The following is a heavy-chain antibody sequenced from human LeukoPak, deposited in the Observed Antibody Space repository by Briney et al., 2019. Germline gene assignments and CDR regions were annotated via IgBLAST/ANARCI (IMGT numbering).Heavy chain of an antibody. J-gene: IGHJ4*02. Sequence: SETLSLTCTVSGGSGSSTTYYWSWIRQPPGKGLEWIASINYSGSTYYNPSLKSRVTISVDTSENQFSLKLSSVTAADTAVYYCARYVVYGSGKYYFDFWGQGTLVTVSS. CDR3: ARYVVYGSGKYYFDF. D-gene: IGHD3-10*01. CDR2: INYSGST. V-gene: IGHV4-39*01. CDR1: GGSGSSTTYY.